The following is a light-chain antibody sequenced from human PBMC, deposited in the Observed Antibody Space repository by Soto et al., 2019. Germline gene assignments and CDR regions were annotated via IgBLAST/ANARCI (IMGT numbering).Light chain of an antibody. CDR1: QSVRTN. CDR2: YAS. J-gene: IGKJ1*01. Sequence: EVIMTQFPYTVSVTAGETVTLSCGASQSVRTNLAWYQQRPGQAPRLLIHYASTRASDIPARFSGSGSGTNFTLAISSLQSEDFAVYYCQQYAYWPETFGQGTKVAIK. V-gene: IGKV3D-15*01. CDR3: QQYAYWPET.